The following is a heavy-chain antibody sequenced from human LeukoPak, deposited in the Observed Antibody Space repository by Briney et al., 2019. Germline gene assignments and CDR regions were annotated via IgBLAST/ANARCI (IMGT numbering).Heavy chain of an antibody. D-gene: IGHD6-13*01. CDR3: VRGSQWNPGIAAAGNFDY. CDR2: IRYDRSNK. J-gene: IGHJ4*02. CDR1: GFTFSSYG. Sequence: GGSLRLSCAASGFTFSSYGMYWVRQAPGKGLEWVAFIRYDRSNKYYADSVKGRFTVSRDNSKNTLYLQMKSLRAEDTAVYYCVRGSQWNPGIAAAGNFDYWGQGTLVTVSS. V-gene: IGHV3-30*02.